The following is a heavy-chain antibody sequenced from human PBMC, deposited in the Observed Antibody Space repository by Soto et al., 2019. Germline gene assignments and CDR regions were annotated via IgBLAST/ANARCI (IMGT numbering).Heavy chain of an antibody. J-gene: IGHJ4*02. Sequence: EVQLVESGGGLVKPGGSLRLSCAASGFTFSSYSMNWVRQAPGKGLEWVSSISSSSSYIYYADSVKGRFTISRDNAKNSLYLQMNSLRAEDTAVYYCARVSTLRYFDWLSSSYFDYWGQGTLVTVSS. CDR3: ARVSTLRYFDWLSSSYFDY. V-gene: IGHV3-21*01. CDR1: GFTFSSYS. CDR2: ISSSSSYI. D-gene: IGHD3-9*01.